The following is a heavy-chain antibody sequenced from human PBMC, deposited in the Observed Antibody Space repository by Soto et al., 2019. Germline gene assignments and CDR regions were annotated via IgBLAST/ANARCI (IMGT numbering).Heavy chain of an antibody. V-gene: IGHV4-39*01. D-gene: IGHD3-16*01. Sequence: QLQLQESGPGLVKPSETLSLTCTVSGGSISSSSYYWGWIRQPPGKVLEWIGSIYYSGSTYYNPSLKSRVTISVDTSKDQFPLKLSSVTAADTAVYYGASVGGWVRYFDYWGQGTLVTVSS. CDR3: ASVGGWVRYFDY. CDR2: IYYSGST. CDR1: GGSISSSSYY. J-gene: IGHJ4*02.